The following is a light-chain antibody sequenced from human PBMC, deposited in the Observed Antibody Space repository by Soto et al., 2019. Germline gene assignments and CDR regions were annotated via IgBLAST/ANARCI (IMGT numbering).Light chain of an antibody. CDR3: QQYNSYSGT. J-gene: IGKJ1*01. CDR2: GAS. V-gene: IGKV3-20*01. CDR1: QSVSNNY. Sequence: ELVLTQSPGTLSLSPGEGATLSCRASQSVSNNYLAWYQQKPGQAPRLPIYGASNRATGIPDRLSGSGSGTEFSLTISSLQPDDFATYYCQQYNSYSGTFGQGTKVDIK.